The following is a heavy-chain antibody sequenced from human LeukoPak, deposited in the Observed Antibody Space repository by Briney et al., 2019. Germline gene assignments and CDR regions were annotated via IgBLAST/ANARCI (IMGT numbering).Heavy chain of an antibody. D-gene: IGHD2-2*01. CDR1: GGTFSSYA. V-gene: IGHV1-69*05. CDR3: AWTHGDIVVVPAAPRFQH. J-gene: IGHJ1*01. Sequence: ASVKVSCKASGGTFSSYAISWVRQAPGQGLEWMGGIIPIFGTANYAQKFQGRVTITTDESTSTAYMELSSLRSEDTAVYYCAWTHGDIVVVPAAPRFQHWGQGTLVTVSS. CDR2: IIPIFGTA.